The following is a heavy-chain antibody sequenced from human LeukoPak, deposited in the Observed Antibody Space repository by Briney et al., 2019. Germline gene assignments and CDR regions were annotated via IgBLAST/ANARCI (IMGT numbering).Heavy chain of an antibody. Sequence: SETLSLTCTVSGGSISSGDYYWSWIRQPPGQGLEWIAYISHSGGTYYNPSLKSRVTISVDTSKNQFSLRLSSVTAADTAVYYCARGTAVAGTWGQGTLVTVSS. J-gene: IGHJ5*02. V-gene: IGHV4-30-4*02. CDR1: GGSISSGDYY. CDR3: ARGTAVAGT. CDR2: ISHSGGT. D-gene: IGHD6-19*01.